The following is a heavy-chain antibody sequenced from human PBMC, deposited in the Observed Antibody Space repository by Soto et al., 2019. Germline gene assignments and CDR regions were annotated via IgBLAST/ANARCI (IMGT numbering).Heavy chain of an antibody. V-gene: IGHV3-30*18. CDR1: GFTFTSYG. D-gene: IGHD2-2*01. J-gene: IGHJ4*02. CDR3: ANELPPERLLPYASPPFAF. Sequence: QVQTVESGGGVVQPGRSLRLSCTSSGFTFTSYGLHWVRQAPGKGLEWVALISYDGNNKYYADSVKGRFTISRDNIKNMLYLEMNRLRVEDTAVYYCANELPPERLLPYASPPFAFWGQGTLVIVSS. CDR2: ISYDGNNK.